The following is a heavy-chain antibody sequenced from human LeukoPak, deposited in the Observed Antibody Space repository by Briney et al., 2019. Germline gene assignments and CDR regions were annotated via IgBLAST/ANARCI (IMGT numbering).Heavy chain of an antibody. CDR1: GGSISSSSYY. V-gene: IGHV4-39*01. J-gene: IGHJ4*02. CDR2: IYYSGST. CDR3: ARHTQWLFDY. Sequence: PSETLSLTCTVSGGSISSSSYYWGWIRQPPGKGLEWIGSIYYSGSTYYNPSLKSRVTISVGTSKNQFSLKLSSVTAADTAVYYCARHTQWLFDYWGQGTLVTVSS. D-gene: IGHD6-19*01.